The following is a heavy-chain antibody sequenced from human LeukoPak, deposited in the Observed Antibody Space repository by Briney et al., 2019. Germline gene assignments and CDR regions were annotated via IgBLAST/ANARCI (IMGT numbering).Heavy chain of an antibody. CDR1: GFTVSSNY. V-gene: IGHV3-66*04. Sequence: GGSLRLSCAASGFTVSSNYMTWVRQAPGKGLEWVSVIYSGGFTYYADSVKGRFTISRDTSKNTLYLQMNSLRAEDTAVYYCARLRYNDFWSGSWKFYYSMDVWGKGTTVTVSS. CDR3: ARLRYNDFWSGSWKFYYSMDV. CDR2: IYSGGFT. J-gene: IGHJ6*03. D-gene: IGHD3-3*01.